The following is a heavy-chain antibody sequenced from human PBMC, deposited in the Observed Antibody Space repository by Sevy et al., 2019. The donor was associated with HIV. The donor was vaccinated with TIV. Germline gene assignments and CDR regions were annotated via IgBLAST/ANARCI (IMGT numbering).Heavy chain of an antibody. Sequence: GGSLRLSCAASGFIFNTYAMHWVRQAPGKGLEWVAVISYDGINKYYADSVKGRFTISRDNSRNTLDLQMNSLRSEDTALYYCASTGHCTGGSCYSPFGYWGQGTLVTVSS. V-gene: IGHV3-30-3*01. CDR3: ASTGHCTGGSCYSPFGY. J-gene: IGHJ4*02. CDR2: ISYDGINK. CDR1: GFIFNTYA. D-gene: IGHD2-15*01.